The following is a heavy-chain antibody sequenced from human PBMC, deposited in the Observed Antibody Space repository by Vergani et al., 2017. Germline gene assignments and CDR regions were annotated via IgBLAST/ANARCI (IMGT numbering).Heavy chain of an antibody. J-gene: IGHJ4*02. CDR1: GFTFSSYA. Sequence: QVQLVESGGGVVQPGRSLRLSCAASGFTFSSYAMHWVRQAPGKGLEWVAVISYDGSNKYYADSVKGRFTISRDNSKNTLYLQMNSLRAEDTAVYYCAKVGAGPHFDYWGQGTLVTGSS. D-gene: IGHD1-26*01. CDR3: AKVGAGPHFDY. V-gene: IGHV3-30-3*01. CDR2: ISYDGSNK.